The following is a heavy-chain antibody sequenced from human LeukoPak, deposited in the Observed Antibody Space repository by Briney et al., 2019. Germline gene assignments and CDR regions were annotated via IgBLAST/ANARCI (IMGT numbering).Heavy chain of an antibody. D-gene: IGHD3-3*01. V-gene: IGHV4-59*01. CDR1: GGSFSGYY. CDR2: IYYSGST. J-gene: IGHJ6*02. Sequence: SETLSLTCAVYGGSFSGYYWSWIRQPPGKGLEWIGYIYYSGSTNYNPSLKSRVTISVDTSKNQFSLKLSSVTAADTAVYYCARDRLENYDFWSGYKGYYYGMDVWGQGTTVTVSS. CDR3: ARDRLENYDFWSGYKGYYYGMDV.